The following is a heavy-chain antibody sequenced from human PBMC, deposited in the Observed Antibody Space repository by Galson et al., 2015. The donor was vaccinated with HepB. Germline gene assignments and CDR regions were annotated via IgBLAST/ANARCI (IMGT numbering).Heavy chain of an antibody. V-gene: IGHV3-48*02. CDR1: GFTFSRYS. Sequence: SLRLSCAASGFTFSRYSMDWVRQAPGKGLEWFSYISSSSASTYYADSVKGRFTISRDNAKNSLYLQMNSLRDEDTAVYYCARQGGGYYYFDLWGRGTLVTVSS. J-gene: IGHJ2*01. CDR2: ISSSSAST. D-gene: IGHD2-15*01. CDR3: ARQGGGYYYFDL.